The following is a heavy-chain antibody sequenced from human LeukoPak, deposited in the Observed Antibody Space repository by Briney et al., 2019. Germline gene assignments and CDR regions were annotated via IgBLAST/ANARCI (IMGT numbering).Heavy chain of an antibody. CDR2: IYSDNT. D-gene: IGHD3-22*01. J-gene: IGHJ4*02. CDR3: AKDDYYDSSGYWPFDY. CDR1: GFTVSSNS. Sequence: GGSLRLSCTVSGFTVSSNSMSWVRQAPGKGLEWVSFIYSDNTHYSDSVKGRFTISRDNSKNTLYLQMNSLRAEDTAVYYCAKDDYYDSSGYWPFDYWGQGTLVTVSS. V-gene: IGHV3-53*01.